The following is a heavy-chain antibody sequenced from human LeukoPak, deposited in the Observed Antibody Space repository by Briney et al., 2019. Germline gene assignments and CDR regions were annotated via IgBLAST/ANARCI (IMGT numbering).Heavy chain of an antibody. Sequence: GGSLRLSCTASGFTFGDYAMSWFRQAPGKGLEWVGFIRSKAYGGTTEYAASVKGRLTISRDDSKRIAYLQMNSLKTEDTAVYYCTRGLIGDDFWSGYYPYYFDYWGQGTLATVSS. J-gene: IGHJ4*02. D-gene: IGHD3-3*01. CDR1: GFTFGDYA. V-gene: IGHV3-49*03. CDR2: IRSKAYGGTT. CDR3: TRGLIGDDFWSGYYPYYFDY.